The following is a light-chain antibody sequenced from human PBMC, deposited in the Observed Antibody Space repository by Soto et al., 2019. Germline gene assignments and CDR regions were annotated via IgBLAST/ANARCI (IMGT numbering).Light chain of an antibody. CDR1: RASIGSNT. CDR3: AAWDDSLSGPV. CDR2: NNN. V-gene: IGLV1-44*01. Sequence: VLTQPPSASGTPGQRVTISCSGSRASIGSNTVTWYQHLPGAAPKLLVYNNNQRPSGVPDRFSGSKSDTSASLAISGLQFEDEAVYYCAAWDDSLSGPVFGGGTQLTVL. J-gene: IGLJ3*02.